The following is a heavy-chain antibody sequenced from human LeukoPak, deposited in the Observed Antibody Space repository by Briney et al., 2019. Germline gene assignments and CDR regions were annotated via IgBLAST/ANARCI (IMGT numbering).Heavy chain of an antibody. CDR2: IYYSGST. J-gene: IGHJ4*02. V-gene: IGHV4-39*01. CDR1: GGSISSSSYY. CDR3: ARIRFLEWLFDFDY. Sequence: SETLSLTCTVSGGSISSSSYYWGWIRQPPGKGLEWIGSIYYSGSTYYNPSLKSRVTISVDTSKNQFSLKLSSVTAADTAVYYCARIRFLEWLFDFDYWGQGTLVTVSS. D-gene: IGHD3-3*01.